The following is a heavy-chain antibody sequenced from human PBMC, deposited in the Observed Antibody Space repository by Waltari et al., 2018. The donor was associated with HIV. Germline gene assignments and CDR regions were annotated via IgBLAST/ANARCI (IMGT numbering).Heavy chain of an antibody. D-gene: IGHD3-10*01. J-gene: IGHJ3*01. CDR2: IRGGGET. CDR3: VKDSGRAADVFDL. Sequence: QLLESGGGLVEPGGSLRLSCSAFGFIFTDFAMDWVRQAPGKGLEWVSAIRGGGETFYADSVKGRFTISRDNSKNTLYLQMNSLRADDAAVYYCVKDSGRAADVFDLWGQGTMVTVSS. CDR1: GFIFTDFA. V-gene: IGHV3-23*01.